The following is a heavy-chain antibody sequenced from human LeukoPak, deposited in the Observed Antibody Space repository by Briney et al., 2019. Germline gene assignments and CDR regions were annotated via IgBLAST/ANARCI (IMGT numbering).Heavy chain of an antibody. CDR1: GFTFSSYS. J-gene: IGHJ4*02. Sequence: GGSLRLSCAASGFTFSSYSMNWVRQAPGKGLEWVSYISSSSSTIYYADSVKGRFTISRDNAKNSLYLQMNSLRAEDTAVYYCAKESSGWFGELNYWGQGTLVTVSS. CDR2: ISSSSSTI. D-gene: IGHD3-10*01. CDR3: AKESSGWFGELNY. V-gene: IGHV3-48*01.